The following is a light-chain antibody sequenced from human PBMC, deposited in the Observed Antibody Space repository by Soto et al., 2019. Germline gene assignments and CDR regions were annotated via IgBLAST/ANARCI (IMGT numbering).Light chain of an antibody. J-gene: IGKJ1*01. V-gene: IGKV3-20*01. Sequence: EIVLTQSPDTLSLSPGERATLFCRASQTVTSSFLAWYQQKPGQAPRLLIYGASNRATDIPDRFSGSGSGTAFTLAISRVEPEDFAVYYCQQYGSSPRTFGQGTKVDI. CDR1: QTVTSSF. CDR2: GAS. CDR3: QQYGSSPRT.